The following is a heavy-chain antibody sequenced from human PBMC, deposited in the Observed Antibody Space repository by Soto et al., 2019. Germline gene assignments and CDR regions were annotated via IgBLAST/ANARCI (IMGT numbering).Heavy chain of an antibody. J-gene: IGHJ1*01. CDR2: IYYSGST. V-gene: IGHV4-31*03. CDR3: ASSNYAGLWYFQH. CDR1: GGTISSGGYY. Sequence: SETLSLTCTVSGGTISSGGYYWSWIRQHPGKGLEWIGYIYYSGSTYYNPSLKSRVTISVDTSKNQFFLKLSSVTAADTAVYYCASSNYAGLWYFQHWGQGTLVTVSS. D-gene: IGHD2-2*01.